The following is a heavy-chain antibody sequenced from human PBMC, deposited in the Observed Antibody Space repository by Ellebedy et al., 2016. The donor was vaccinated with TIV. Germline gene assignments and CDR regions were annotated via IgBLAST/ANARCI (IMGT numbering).Heavy chain of an antibody. CDR1: VYTFTSYG. CDR3: ARDRYPVRGVIIPPRYGMDV. Sequence: AASVNVSCKASVYTFTSYGISWVRQAPGQGLEWMGWISAYNGNTNYAQKLQGRVTMTTDTSTSTAYMELRSLRSDDTAVYSCARDRYPVRGVIIPPRYGMDVWGQGTTVTVSS. D-gene: IGHD3-10*01. J-gene: IGHJ6*02. V-gene: IGHV1-18*04. CDR2: ISAYNGNT.